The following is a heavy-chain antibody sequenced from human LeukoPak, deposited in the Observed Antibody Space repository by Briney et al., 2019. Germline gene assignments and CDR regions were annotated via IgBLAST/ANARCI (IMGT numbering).Heavy chain of an antibody. Sequence: SVKVSCKASGGTFSKYSIGWVRQRPGQGLEWMGGIIPIFGTANYAQKFQGRVTITADESTSTAYMELSSLRSEDTAVYYCARVDWYYDSSGYYRASQGAFDIWGQGTMVTVSS. V-gene: IGHV1-69*13. J-gene: IGHJ3*02. CDR3: ARVDWYYDSSGYYRASQGAFDI. D-gene: IGHD3-22*01. CDR1: GGTFSKYS. CDR2: IIPIFGTA.